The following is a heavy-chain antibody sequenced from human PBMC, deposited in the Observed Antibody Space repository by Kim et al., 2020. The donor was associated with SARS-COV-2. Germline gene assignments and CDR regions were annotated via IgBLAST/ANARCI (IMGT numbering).Heavy chain of an antibody. CDR1: GGSISSSSYY. CDR2: IYYSGST. D-gene: IGHD3-22*01. J-gene: IGHJ3*02. Sequence: SETLSLTCTVSGGSISSSSYYWGWIRQPPGKGLEWIGSIYYSGSTYYNPSLKSRVTISVDTSKNQFSLKLSSVTAADTAVYYCARHVVSSGVKGDAFDIWGQGTMVTVSS. V-gene: IGHV4-39*01. CDR3: ARHVVSSGVKGDAFDI.